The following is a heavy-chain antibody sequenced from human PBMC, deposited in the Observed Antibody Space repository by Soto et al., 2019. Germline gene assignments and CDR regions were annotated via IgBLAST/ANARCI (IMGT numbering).Heavy chain of an antibody. V-gene: IGHV3-23*01. D-gene: IGHD2-2*01. CDR3: AKDRSSTSCYAFDY. J-gene: IGHJ4*02. CDR2: INSGGGNK. CDR1: GFTFSTYG. Sequence: GGSLRLSCAASGFTFSTYGMHWVRQAPGKGLEWVSAINSGGGNKYYADSVKGRFTISRDSSKNTLYLQMNSLRAEDTAVYYCAKDRSSTSCYAFDYWGQGTLVTVSS.